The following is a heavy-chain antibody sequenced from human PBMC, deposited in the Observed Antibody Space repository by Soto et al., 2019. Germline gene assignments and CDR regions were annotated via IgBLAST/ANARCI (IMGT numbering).Heavy chain of an antibody. CDR1: GYSFPTHW. J-gene: IGHJ4*02. CDR2: IYPGDSDT. CDR3: ARGETVGTTTGFFAY. Sequence: PGESLKSSCKGSGYSFPTHWIGCVRQMPGKGLEWMVIIYPGDSDTRYSPSFKGQVTISVDKSINTAYLQWSTLKASDTAMYYCARGETVGTTTGFFAYWGQGTIVTSPQ. V-gene: IGHV5-51*01. D-gene: IGHD1-26*01.